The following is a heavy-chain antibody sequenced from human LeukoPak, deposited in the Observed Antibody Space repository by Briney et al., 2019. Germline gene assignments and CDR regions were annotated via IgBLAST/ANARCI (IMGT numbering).Heavy chain of an antibody. CDR2: IYYTGST. J-gene: IGHJ5*02. V-gene: IGHV4-39*07. CDR3: ASVRGYSSGWYASGFDP. Sequence: PSETLSLTCTVSGGSITSSSYYWGWICQPPGKGPEWIGSIYYTGSTNYNPSLKSRVTISLDTSKNQFSLKLTSVTAADTAVYYCASVRGYSSGWYASGFDPWGQGTLVTVSS. D-gene: IGHD6-19*01. CDR1: GGSITSSSYY.